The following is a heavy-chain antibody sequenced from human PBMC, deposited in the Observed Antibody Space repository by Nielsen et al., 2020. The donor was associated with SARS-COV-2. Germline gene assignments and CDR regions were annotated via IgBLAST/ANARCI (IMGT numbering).Heavy chain of an antibody. D-gene: IGHD3-9*01. V-gene: IGHV3-20*04. Sequence: GESLKISCAASGFTFDDYALSWVRQVPGKGLEWVSRITWNGDTTGYADFVKGRFTISRDNARNSLFLQMNSLRAEDTAIYYCARDRDVDYLDSWGQGTLVTVSS. J-gene: IGHJ1*01. CDR3: ARDRDVDYLDS. CDR1: GFTFDDYA. CDR2: ITWNGDTT.